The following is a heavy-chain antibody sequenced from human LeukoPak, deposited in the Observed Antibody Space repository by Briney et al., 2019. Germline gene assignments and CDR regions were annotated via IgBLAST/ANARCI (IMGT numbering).Heavy chain of an antibody. J-gene: IGHJ4*02. CDR1: GYSFTSYG. D-gene: IGHD3-22*01. CDR2: ISTYDGNT. CDR3: ARSYYDCSGYYVTVGY. Sequence: ASVKVSFKASGYSFTSYGISWVRQAPGQGREWMGWISTYDGNTNYAQRVQDRLTMTTDSSTSTAYMELRSLRSDDTAVYYCARSYYDCSGYYVTVGYWGRGTLVTVSS. V-gene: IGHV1-18*04.